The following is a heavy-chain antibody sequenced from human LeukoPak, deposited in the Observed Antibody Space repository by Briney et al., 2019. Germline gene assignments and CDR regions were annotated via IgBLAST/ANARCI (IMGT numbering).Heavy chain of an antibody. J-gene: IGHJ5*02. Sequence: GGSLRLSCAASGFTFSSYAMHWVRQAPGKGLEWVAVIPYDGSNKYYADSVKGRFTISRDNSKNTLYLQMNSLRAEDTAVYYCARDGQDIVVVVAAPTYGWFDPWGQGTLVTVSS. CDR1: GFTFSSYA. CDR3: ARDGQDIVVVVAAPTYGWFDP. CDR2: IPYDGSNK. V-gene: IGHV3-30*04. D-gene: IGHD2-15*01.